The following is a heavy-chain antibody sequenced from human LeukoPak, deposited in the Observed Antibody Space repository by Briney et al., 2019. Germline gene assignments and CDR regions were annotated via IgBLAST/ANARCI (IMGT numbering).Heavy chain of an antibody. Sequence: ASVTVSCKASGYTFTSYDINWVRQATGQGLEWMGWMNPNSGNTGYAQKFQGRVTMTRNTSISTAYMELSSLRSEDTAVCYCARGGVLRFLEWLPYAYYFDYWGQGTLVTVSS. CDR1: GYTFTSYD. CDR3: ARGGVLRFLEWLPYAYYFDY. V-gene: IGHV1-8*01. D-gene: IGHD3-3*01. CDR2: MNPNSGNT. J-gene: IGHJ4*02.